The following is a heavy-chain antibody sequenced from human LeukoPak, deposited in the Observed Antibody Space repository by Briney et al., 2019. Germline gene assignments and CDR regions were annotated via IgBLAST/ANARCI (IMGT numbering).Heavy chain of an antibody. Sequence: GESLKISCKGSGYSFTSYWIGWVRQMPGKGLEWMGISYPGDSDTRYSPSFQGQVTISVDKSISTAYLQWSSLKASDTAMYYCARQIAVAGDDAFDIWGQGTMVTVSS. CDR2: SYPGDSDT. V-gene: IGHV5-51*01. CDR3: ARQIAVAGDDAFDI. CDR1: GYSFTSYW. J-gene: IGHJ3*02. D-gene: IGHD6-19*01.